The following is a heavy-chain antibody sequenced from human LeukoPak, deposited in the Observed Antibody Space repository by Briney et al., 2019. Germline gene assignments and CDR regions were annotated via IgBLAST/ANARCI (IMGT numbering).Heavy chain of an antibody. V-gene: IGHV3-15*01. Sequence: GGSLRLSCAASGFTFSNAWMSWVRQAPGKGLEWVGRIKSKTDDGTTDYAAPVKGRFTISRDDSKNTLYLQMNSLKTEDTAVYYCTTDLVLGYWGQGTLVTVSS. CDR2: IKSKTDDGTT. CDR1: GFTFSNAW. CDR3: TTDLVLGY. J-gene: IGHJ4*02. D-gene: IGHD2-15*01.